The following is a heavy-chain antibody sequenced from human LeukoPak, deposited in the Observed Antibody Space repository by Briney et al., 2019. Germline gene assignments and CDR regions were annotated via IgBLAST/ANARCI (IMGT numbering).Heavy chain of an antibody. V-gene: IGHV3-23*01. Sequence: GGSLRLSCAASGITFSSYAMSWVRQAPGKGLEWVSGISGSGRSTFYADSVKGRFTISRDDSKNTAYLQMNSLKTEDTAVYYCTIYMVRGVTEADYWGQGTLVTVSS. CDR2: ISGSGRST. J-gene: IGHJ4*02. D-gene: IGHD3-10*01. CDR1: GITFSSYA. CDR3: TIYMVRGVTEADY.